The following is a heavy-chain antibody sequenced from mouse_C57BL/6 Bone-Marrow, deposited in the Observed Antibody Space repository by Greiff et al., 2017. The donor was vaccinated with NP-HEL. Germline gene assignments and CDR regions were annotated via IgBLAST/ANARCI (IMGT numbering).Heavy chain of an antibody. V-gene: IGHV1-26*01. CDR3: ARGGRTPLYYDYFMDY. CDR1: GYTFTDYY. D-gene: IGHD2-4*01. J-gene: IGHJ4*01. Sequence: EVQLQQSGPELVKPGASVKISCKASGYTFTDYYMNWVKQSHGKSLEWIGDINPNNGGTSYNQKFKGKATLTVDKSSSTAYMELRSLTSEDSAVYYCARGGRTPLYYDYFMDYWGQGTSVTVSS. CDR2: INPNNGGT.